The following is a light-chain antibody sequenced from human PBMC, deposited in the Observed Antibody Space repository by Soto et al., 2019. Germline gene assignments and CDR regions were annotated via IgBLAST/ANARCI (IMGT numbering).Light chain of an antibody. Sequence: DIQMTQSPSTLSSSVGDRVTISCRASQTISNWLAWYQQKPGKAPKLLIYDASSLESGVPSRFSGSGSGTEFTLTISSLQPDDFATYYCQQRSTWPTFGQGTRLEIK. V-gene: IGKV1-5*01. CDR3: QQRSTWPT. J-gene: IGKJ5*01. CDR2: DAS. CDR1: QTISNW.